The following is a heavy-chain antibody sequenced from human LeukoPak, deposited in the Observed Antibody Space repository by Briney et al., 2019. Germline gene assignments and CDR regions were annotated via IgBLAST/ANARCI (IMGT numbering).Heavy chain of an antibody. V-gene: IGHV4-59*01. J-gene: IGHJ6*03. D-gene: IGHD3-10*01. Sequence: SETLSLTCTVSGGSISSYYWSWIRQPPGKGLEWIGYIYYSGSTNYNPSLKSRVTISVDTSKNQFSLKLSSVTAADTAVYYCARDAGPKLLWFGESSYYYYMDVWGKGTTVTVSS. CDR2: IYYSGST. CDR3: ARDAGPKLLWFGESSYYYYMDV. CDR1: GGSISSYY.